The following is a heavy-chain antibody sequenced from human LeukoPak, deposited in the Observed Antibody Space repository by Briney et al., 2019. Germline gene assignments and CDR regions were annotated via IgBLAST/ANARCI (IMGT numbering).Heavy chain of an antibody. J-gene: IGHJ3*02. V-gene: IGHV5-51*01. CDR3: ARPEEHGDYVHDAFDI. Sequence: GESLKISCKASGYRFTSYWIGWVRQMPGKGLEWLGIIYPGDSDTRYSPCFQGQVTISADKSISTAYLKWSSLKASDTAMYYCARPEEHGDYVHDAFDIWGQGTMVTVSS. CDR2: IYPGDSDT. D-gene: IGHD4-17*01. CDR1: GYRFTSYW.